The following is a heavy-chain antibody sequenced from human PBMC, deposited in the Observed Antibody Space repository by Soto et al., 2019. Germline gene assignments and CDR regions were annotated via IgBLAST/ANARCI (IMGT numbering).Heavy chain of an antibody. D-gene: IGHD1-26*01. CDR3: ARDGTCHSHTSYCYSGMDV. CDR2: NSPYDGNP. V-gene: IGHV1-18*01. J-gene: IGHJ6*02. CDR1: GYTFTHYD. Sequence: ASVKVSCKASGYTFTHYDISWVRQAPGQGLELMGGNSPYDGNPNYAEKVKGRLTMTTDNSTNTAYMYLRNLRSDDTAGYYCARDGTCHSHTSYCYSGMDVWGQGTKVTV.